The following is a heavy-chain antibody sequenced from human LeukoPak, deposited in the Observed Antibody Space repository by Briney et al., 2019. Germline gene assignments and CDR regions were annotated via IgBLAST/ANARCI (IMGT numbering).Heavy chain of an antibody. D-gene: IGHD5-18*01. CDR2: IKQDGSEK. CDR3: ARESHTAMGFDY. Sequence: GGSLRLSCAASGLTFSSYWMSWVRQAPGKGLEWVANIKQDGSEKYYVDSVKGRFTISRDNAKNSLYLQMNSLRAEDTAVYYCARESHTAMGFDYWGQGTLVTVSS. J-gene: IGHJ4*02. CDR1: GLTFSSYW. V-gene: IGHV3-7*01.